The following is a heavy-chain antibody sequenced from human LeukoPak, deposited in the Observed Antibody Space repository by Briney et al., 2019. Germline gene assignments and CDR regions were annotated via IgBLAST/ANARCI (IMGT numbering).Heavy chain of an antibody. CDR3: ARPASNYAWYFDY. Sequence: ASVKVSCKASGYTFTDYYMHWVQQAPGKGLEWMGRVDPEDGETIYAEKFQGRVTITADTSTDTAYMELSSLRSEDTAVYYCARPASNYAWYFDYWGQGTLVTVSS. CDR1: GYTFTDYY. D-gene: IGHD4-11*01. V-gene: IGHV1-69-2*01. J-gene: IGHJ4*02. CDR2: VDPEDGET.